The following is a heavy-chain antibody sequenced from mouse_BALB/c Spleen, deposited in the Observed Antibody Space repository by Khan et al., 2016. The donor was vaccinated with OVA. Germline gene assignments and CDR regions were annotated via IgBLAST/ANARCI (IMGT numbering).Heavy chain of an antibody. D-gene: IGHD2-13*01. V-gene: IGHV3-2*02. Sequence: EVQLQESGPGLVKPSQSLSLTCTVTGYSITSDFAWNWIRQFPGNKLEWMGYISSTGSTSYSPSLKSQISITRDTSKNQFFLHLSSVTTEDTATYYCARSLYYSDSYAMDYWGQGTSVTVSS. CDR3: ARSLYYSDSYAMDY. J-gene: IGHJ4*01. CDR1: GYSITSDFA. CDR2: ISSTGST.